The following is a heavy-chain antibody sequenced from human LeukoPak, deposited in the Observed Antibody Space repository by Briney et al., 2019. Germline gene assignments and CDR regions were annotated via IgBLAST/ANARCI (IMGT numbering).Heavy chain of an antibody. CDR3: AKESPGQLITMIVVVKVGEGAFDI. V-gene: IGHV3-23*01. CDR2: ISGSGGST. Sequence: GGSLRLSCAASGFTFSSYAMCWVRQAPWKGLEWVSSISGSGGSTYYADSVKGRFTISRDNSKNTLYLQMNSLRAEDTAEYYCAKESPGQLITMIVVVKVGEGAFDIWGQGTMVTVSS. J-gene: IGHJ3*02. CDR1: GFTFSSYA. D-gene: IGHD3-22*01.